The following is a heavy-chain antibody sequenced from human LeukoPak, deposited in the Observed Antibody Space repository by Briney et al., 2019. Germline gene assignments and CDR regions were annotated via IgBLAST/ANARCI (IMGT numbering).Heavy chain of an antibody. J-gene: IGHJ4*02. Sequence: GRSLRLSCAASGFTFSSYAMHWVRQAPGKGLEWVAVISYDGSNKYYADSVKGRFTISRDNSKNTLYLQMNSLRAEDTAVHYCARDALRYFGWLLSTAKPGDYWGQGTLVTVSS. CDR2: ISYDGSNK. CDR3: ARDALRYFGWLLSTAKPGDY. D-gene: IGHD3-9*01. V-gene: IGHV3-30-3*01. CDR1: GFTFSSYA.